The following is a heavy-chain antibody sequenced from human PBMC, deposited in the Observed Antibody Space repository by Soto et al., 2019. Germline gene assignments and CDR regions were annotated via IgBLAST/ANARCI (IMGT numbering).Heavy chain of an antibody. Sequence: QMQLVQSGPEVKKPGTSVKVSCKASGFTFTSSAVQWVRQARGQRLEWIGWIVVGSGNTNYAQKFQERVTITRDMSTSTAYMELSSLRSEDTAVYYCAAGPGPYYYYYGMDGWGQGTTVTVSS. CDR2: IVVGSGNT. J-gene: IGHJ6*02. CDR1: GFTFTSSA. D-gene: IGHD7-27*01. V-gene: IGHV1-58*01. CDR3: AAGPGPYYYYYGMDG.